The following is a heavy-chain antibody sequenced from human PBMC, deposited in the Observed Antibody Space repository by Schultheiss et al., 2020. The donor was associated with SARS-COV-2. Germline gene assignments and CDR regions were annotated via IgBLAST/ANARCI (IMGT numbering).Heavy chain of an antibody. CDR3: AKDLPRWQLAYYFDY. V-gene: IGHV3-9*01. J-gene: IGHJ4*02. D-gene: IGHD6-6*01. CDR1: GFTFDDYA. CDR2: ISWNSGSI. Sequence: GGSLRLSCAASGFTFDDYAMHWVRQAPGKGLEWVSGISWNSGSIGYADSVKGRFTISRDNAKNSLYLQMNSLRAEDTALYYCAKDLPRWQLAYYFDYWGQGTLVTVSS.